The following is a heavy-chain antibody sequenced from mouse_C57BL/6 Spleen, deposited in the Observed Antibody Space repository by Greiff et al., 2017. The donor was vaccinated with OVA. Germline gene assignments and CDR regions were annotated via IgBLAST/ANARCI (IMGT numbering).Heavy chain of an antibody. CDR2: IWSDGST. CDR1: GFSLTSYG. V-gene: IGHV2-6-1*01. D-gene: IGHD3-2*02. CDR3: ARHETAQGLFAY. J-gene: IGHJ3*01. Sequence: VKVVESGPGLVAPSQSLSITCTVSGFSLTSYGVHWVRQPPGRGLEWLVVIWSDGSTTYNSALKSRLSISKDNSKSQVFLKMNSLQTDDTAMYYCARHETAQGLFAYWGQGTLVTVSA.